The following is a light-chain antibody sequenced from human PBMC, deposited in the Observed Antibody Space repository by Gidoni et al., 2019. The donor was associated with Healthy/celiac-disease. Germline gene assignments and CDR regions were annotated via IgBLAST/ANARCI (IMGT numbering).Light chain of an antibody. CDR1: HSVSSN. CDR2: GAS. V-gene: IGKV3-15*01. Sequence: EIVMTQSPATLSVSPGARATLSCRASHSVSSNLAWYQQKPGQAPRLLIYGASTRATGIPARFSGSGSGTEFTLTISSLQSEDFAVYYCQQYNNWPPLFGQGTKLEIK. J-gene: IGKJ2*01. CDR3: QQYNNWPPL.